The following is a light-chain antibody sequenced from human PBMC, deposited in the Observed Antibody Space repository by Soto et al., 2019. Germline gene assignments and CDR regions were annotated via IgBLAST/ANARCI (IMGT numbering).Light chain of an antibody. CDR1: SSDVGGYNY. Sequence: QSALTQPRSVSGSPGQSVTISCTGTSSDVGGYNYVSWYQQHPGKAPKLMIYDVSKRPSGVPDRFSGSKSGNTASLTISWLQAEDEADYYCCSYAGSYTFEVFGTGTKLTVL. CDR2: DVS. V-gene: IGLV2-11*01. CDR3: CSYAGSYTFEV. J-gene: IGLJ1*01.